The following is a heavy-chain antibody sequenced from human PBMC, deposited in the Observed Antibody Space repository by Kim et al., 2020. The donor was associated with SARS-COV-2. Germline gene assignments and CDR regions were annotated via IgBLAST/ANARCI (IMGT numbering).Heavy chain of an antibody. CDR1: GFTFSDHA. Sequence: GVSLRLSCAASGFTFSDHAMDWVRQAPGKGLEWVARCRDKPNSYTTEYAASVEGRFTCSRDCSKNSLYLQMTSLKSEDTAVYYCARRGSGRYIDYWGKGTLGTVSS. J-gene: IGHJ4*02. V-gene: IGHV3-72*01. CDR2: CRDKPNSYTT. CDR3: ARRGSGRYIDY. D-gene: IGHD1-26*01.